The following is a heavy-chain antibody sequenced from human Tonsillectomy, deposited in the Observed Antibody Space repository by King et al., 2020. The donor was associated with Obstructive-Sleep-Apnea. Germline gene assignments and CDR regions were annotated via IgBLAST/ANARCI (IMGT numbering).Heavy chain of an antibody. CDR2: ISSSSSTI. CDR1: GFTFSSYS. V-gene: IGHV3-48*04. J-gene: IGHJ5*02. CDR3: AREFCHSSSWGQGYWFDP. D-gene: IGHD6-13*01. Sequence: VQLVESGGGLVQPGGSLRLSCAASGFTFSSYSMNWVRQAPGKGLEWVSYISSSSSTIYYADSVKGRFTISRDNAKNSLYLQMNSRRAEDTAVYYCAREFCHSSSWGQGYWFDPWGQGTLVTVSS.